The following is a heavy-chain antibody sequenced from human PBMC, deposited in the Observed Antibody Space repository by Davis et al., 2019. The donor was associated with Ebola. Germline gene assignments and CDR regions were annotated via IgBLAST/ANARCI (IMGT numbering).Heavy chain of an antibody. V-gene: IGHV4-38-2*02. D-gene: IGHD3-10*01. Sequence: SETLSLTCAVSALSIGSTYYWGWIRQPPGKGLEWIGSIYHSGSTYYNPSLKSRVTISIDTSKNHFSLKLSSVTAADTAIYYCARDIRRGDFDYWGQGTPVTVSS. CDR1: ALSIGSTYY. CDR3: ARDIRRGDFDY. J-gene: IGHJ4*02. CDR2: IYHSGST.